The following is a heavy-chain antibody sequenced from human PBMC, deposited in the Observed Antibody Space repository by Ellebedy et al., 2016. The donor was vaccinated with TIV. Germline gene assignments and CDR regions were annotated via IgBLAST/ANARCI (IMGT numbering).Heavy chain of an antibody. D-gene: IGHD2-2*01. CDR1: GITFSRYW. CDR3: ARDTVEVPSGDAFDL. V-gene: IGHV3-7*01. CDR2: IKFDEIEA. J-gene: IGHJ3*01. Sequence: PGGSLRLSCAASGITFSRYWMSWLRRAPGKGLEYVGHIKFDEIEAYQADSVKGRFVISRDNARKSLYLQMNNLRVGDTAVYYCARDTVEVPSGDAFDLWGQGTTVTVSS.